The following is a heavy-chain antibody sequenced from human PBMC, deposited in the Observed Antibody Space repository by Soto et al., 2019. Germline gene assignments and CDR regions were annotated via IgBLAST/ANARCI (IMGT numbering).Heavy chain of an antibody. CDR1: GFTFSSYA. CDR2: ISGSGGST. V-gene: IGHV3-23*01. J-gene: IGHJ4*02. D-gene: IGHD3-10*01. CDR3: AKEYLWGSGSYPYYFDY. Sequence: GGSLRLSSAASGFTFSSYAMSWVRQAPGKGLEWVSAISGSGGSTYYADSVKGQFTISRDNSKNTLYLQMNSLRAEDTAVYYCAKEYLWGSGSYPYYFDYWGQGTLVTVSS.